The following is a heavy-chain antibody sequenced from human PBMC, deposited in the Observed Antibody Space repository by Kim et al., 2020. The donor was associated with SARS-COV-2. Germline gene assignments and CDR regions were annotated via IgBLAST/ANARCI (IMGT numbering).Heavy chain of an antibody. CDR3: ARLRYFDWFAQNYYYYGMDV. J-gene: IGHJ6*02. Sequence: RVTISVDTSKNQFSLKLSSVTAADTAVYYCARLRYFDWFAQNYYYYGMDVWGQGTTVTVSS. V-gene: IGHV4-34*01. D-gene: IGHD3-9*01.